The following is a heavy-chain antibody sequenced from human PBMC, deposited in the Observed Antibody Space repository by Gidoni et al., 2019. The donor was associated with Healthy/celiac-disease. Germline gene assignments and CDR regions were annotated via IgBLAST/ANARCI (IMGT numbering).Heavy chain of an antibody. CDR2: ISYDGSNK. J-gene: IGHJ2*01. D-gene: IGHD2-15*01. CDR1: GFTFSSYG. V-gene: IGHV3-30*18. CDR3: AKDHPPYGGNRASDWYFDL. Sequence: QVQLVESGGGVVQPGRSLRLSCAASGFTFSSYGLHWVRQAPGKGLEWVAVISYDGSNKYYADSVKGRFTISRDNSKNTLYLQMNSLRAEDTAVYYCAKDHPPYGGNRASDWYFDLWGRGTLVTVSS.